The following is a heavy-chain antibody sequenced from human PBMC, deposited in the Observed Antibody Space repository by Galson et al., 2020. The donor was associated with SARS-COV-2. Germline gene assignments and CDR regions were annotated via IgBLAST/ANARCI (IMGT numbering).Heavy chain of an antibody. Sequence: SETLSLTCAVYGESFSGHHWSWIRQPPGEGLEWLGEINQSGNINYNPSLKSRVTISVDTSKNQFSLKLSSVTAADTAVYYCARGRLQITMMVVVFTGGSFYFDYWGQGTLVTVSS. CDR1: GESFSGHH. CDR3: ARGRLQITMMVVVFTGGSFYFDY. V-gene: IGHV4-34*01. J-gene: IGHJ4*02. CDR2: INQSGNI. D-gene: IGHD3-22*01.